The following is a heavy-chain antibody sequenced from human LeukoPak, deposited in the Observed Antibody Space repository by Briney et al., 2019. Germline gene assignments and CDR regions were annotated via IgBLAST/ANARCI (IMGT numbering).Heavy chain of an antibody. CDR1: GFTFSSYA. V-gene: IGHV3-30*04. J-gene: IGHJ4*02. CDR3: ARAPFHSNPGYSYGCLRY. CDR2: ISYDGSNK. Sequence: GRSLRLSCAASGFTFSSYAMRWVRQAPGKGLEWVAVISYDGSNKYYADSVKGRFTISRDNSKNTLYLQMNSLRAEDTAVSYCARAPFHSNPGYSYGCLRYWGEGTLVTVSS. D-gene: IGHD5-18*01.